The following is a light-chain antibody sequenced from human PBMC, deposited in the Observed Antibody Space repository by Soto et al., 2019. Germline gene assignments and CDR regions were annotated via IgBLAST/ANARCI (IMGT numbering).Light chain of an antibody. Sequence: QAALAQPAYVSGSPGQSITISCAGTSSDVGGYTYVSWYQQHPGKAPKLMIYDVSNRPSGVSNRFSGSKSGNTASLTISGLQAEDEADYYCTSYTSSSTPYVFGGGTKVTVL. J-gene: IGLJ1*01. CDR3: TSYTSSSTPYV. CDR1: SSDVGGYTY. V-gene: IGLV2-14*01. CDR2: DVS.